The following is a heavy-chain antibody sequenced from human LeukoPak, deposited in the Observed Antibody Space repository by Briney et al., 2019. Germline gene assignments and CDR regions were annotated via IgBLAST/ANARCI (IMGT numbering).Heavy chain of an antibody. CDR3: ARESGSYFRAADY. D-gene: IGHD1-26*01. V-gene: IGHV1-69*04. CDR2: IIPILGIA. Sequence: SVKVSCKASGGTFSSYAISWVRQAPGQELEWMGRIIPILGIANYAQKFQGRVTITADKSTSTAYMELSSLRSEDTAVYYCARESGSYFRAADYWGQGTLVTVSS. CDR1: GGTFSSYA. J-gene: IGHJ4*02.